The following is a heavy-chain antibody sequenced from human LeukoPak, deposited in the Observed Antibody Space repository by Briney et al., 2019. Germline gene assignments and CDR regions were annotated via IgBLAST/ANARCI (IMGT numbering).Heavy chain of an antibody. V-gene: IGHV1-69*06. CDR1: GGTFSSYA. CDR3: ARVTQTDYDFDY. CDR2: IIPIFGTA. D-gene: IGHD4-17*01. Sequence: ASVKVSCKASGGTFSSYAISWVRQAPGQGLEWMGGIIPIFGTANYAQKFQGRVTITADKSTSTAYMELRSLRSDDTAVYYCARVTQTDYDFDYWGQGTLVTVSS. J-gene: IGHJ4*02.